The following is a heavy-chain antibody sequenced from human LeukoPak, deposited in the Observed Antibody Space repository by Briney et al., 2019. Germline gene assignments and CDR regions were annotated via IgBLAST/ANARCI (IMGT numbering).Heavy chain of an antibody. J-gene: IGHJ5*02. V-gene: IGHV3-23*01. CDR2: ISGSGGSP. D-gene: IGHD2-15*01. CDR1: GFTFSSYA. Sequence: PGGSLRLSCAASGFTFSSYAMSWVRQAPGKGLEWVSAISGSGGSPYYADSVKGRFTISRDNSKNTLYLQMNSLRAEDTAVYYCAKGGYCSGGSCYNNWFDPWGQGTLVTVSS. CDR3: AKGGYCSGGSCYNNWFDP.